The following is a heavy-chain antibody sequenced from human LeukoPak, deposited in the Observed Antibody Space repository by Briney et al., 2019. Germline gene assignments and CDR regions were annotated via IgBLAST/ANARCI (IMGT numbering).Heavy chain of an antibody. CDR1: GGSISSYY. Sequence: SETLSLTCTVSGGSISSYYWSWIRQPPGKGLEWIGYIYYSGSTNYNPSLKSRVTISVDTSKNQFSLKLSSVTAADTAVYYCARAHSSSADWFDPWGQGTLVTVSS. V-gene: IGHV4-59*01. CDR2: IYYSGST. J-gene: IGHJ5*02. D-gene: IGHD6-13*01. CDR3: ARAHSSSADWFDP.